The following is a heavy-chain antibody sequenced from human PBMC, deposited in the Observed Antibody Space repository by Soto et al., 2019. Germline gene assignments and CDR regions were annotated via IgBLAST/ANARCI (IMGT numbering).Heavy chain of an antibody. CDR1: GYTFTSYD. D-gene: IGHD3-3*01. V-gene: IGHV1-8*01. J-gene: IGHJ5*02. CDR2: MNPNSGNT. Sequence: QVQLVQSGAEVKKPGASVKVSCKASGYTFTSYDINWVRQATGQGLEWMGWMNPNSGNTGYAQKFQGRVTMTRNTSISTAYMELSSLRSEDTAVYYCARGQTQAGYYTSGFDPWGQGALVTVSS. CDR3: ARGQTQAGYYTSGFDP.